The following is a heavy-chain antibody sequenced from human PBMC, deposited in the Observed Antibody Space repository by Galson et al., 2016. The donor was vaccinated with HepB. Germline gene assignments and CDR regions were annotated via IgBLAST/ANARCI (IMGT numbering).Heavy chain of an antibody. CDR2: SK. J-gene: IGHJ4*02. CDR1: GFTFRTHA. D-gene: IGHD5-18*01. Sequence: SLRLSCAASGFTFRTHAVHWVRQAPGKGLEWVGDSKYYPDPVKGRFTIPRDYSKNNHYLQMNSLRPEDTAVYYCARCVDTSMAPFDYWGQGTLLTVSS. V-gene: IGHV3-30*04. CDR3: ARCVDTSMAPFDY.